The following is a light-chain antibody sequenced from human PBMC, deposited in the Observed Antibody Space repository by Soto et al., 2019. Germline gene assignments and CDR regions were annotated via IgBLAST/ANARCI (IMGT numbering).Light chain of an antibody. J-gene: IGKJ4*01. CDR1: QSVSTN. CDR2: GAS. CDR3: QQRANWPPGAT. V-gene: IGKV3-11*01. Sequence: EIVLTQSPATLSLSPGERGTLSCWASQSVSTNLAWYQQKPGQAPRLLIYGASNRVTGIPARFSGSGSGTDFTLTISSLESEDFATYYWQQRANWPPGATFGGGTKVE.